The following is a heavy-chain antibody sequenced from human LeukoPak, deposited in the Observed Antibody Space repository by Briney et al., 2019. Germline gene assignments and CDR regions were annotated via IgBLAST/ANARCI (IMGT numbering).Heavy chain of an antibody. V-gene: IGHV4-59*02. CDR3: AIVTSHPRYFDR. D-gene: IGHD3-9*01. Sequence: SETLSLTCSVSGDSVYWSWVRQSPGKGLQWIGTVFSGGATSYSPSLASRVTMSLDKSKSHFSLKLSSVTAADTAIYYCAIVTSHPRYFDRWGQGTLVTVSS. J-gene: IGHJ4*02. CDR2: VFSGGAT. CDR1: GDSVY.